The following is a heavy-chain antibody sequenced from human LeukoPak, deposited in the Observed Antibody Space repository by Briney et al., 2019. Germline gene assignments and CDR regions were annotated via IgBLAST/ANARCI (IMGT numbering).Heavy chain of an antibody. Sequence: PSGTLSLTCGVAGGSISNGNWWSWVRQPPGKGPEWIGEIHRSGSTNCNPSLESRVTISVDKSKNQFSLMLTSVTAADTAVYYCARNGYYSADYWGQGTLVTVSS. J-gene: IGHJ4*02. V-gene: IGHV4-4*02. CDR2: IHRSGST. CDR3: ARNGYYSADY. CDR1: GGSISNGNW. D-gene: IGHD4-17*01.